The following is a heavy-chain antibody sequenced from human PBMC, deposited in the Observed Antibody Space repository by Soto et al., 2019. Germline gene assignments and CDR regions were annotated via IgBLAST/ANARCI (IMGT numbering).Heavy chain of an antibody. CDR2: INAGNGNT. Sequence: ASVKVSCKASGYTFTSYAMHWVRQAPGQRLERMGWINAGNGNTKYSQKFQGRVTITRDTSASTAYMELSSLRSEDTAVYYCARGEYDSSGYSASDGDAFDIWGQGTMVTVSS. CDR1: GYTFTSYA. V-gene: IGHV1-3*01. D-gene: IGHD3-22*01. CDR3: ARGEYDSSGYSASDGDAFDI. J-gene: IGHJ3*02.